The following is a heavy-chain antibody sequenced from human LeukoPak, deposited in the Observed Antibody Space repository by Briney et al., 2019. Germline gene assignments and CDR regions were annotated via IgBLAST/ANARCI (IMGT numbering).Heavy chain of an antibody. Sequence: ASVKVSCKASGGTFSSYAISWVRQAPGQGLEWMGWINAGNGNTKYSQKLQGRVTITRDTSASTAYMELSSLRSEDTAVYYCARALYQQPRPAAFDIWGQGTMVTVSS. CDR3: ARALYQQPRPAAFDI. D-gene: IGHD6-13*01. CDR2: INAGNGNT. J-gene: IGHJ3*02. V-gene: IGHV1-3*01. CDR1: GGTFSSYA.